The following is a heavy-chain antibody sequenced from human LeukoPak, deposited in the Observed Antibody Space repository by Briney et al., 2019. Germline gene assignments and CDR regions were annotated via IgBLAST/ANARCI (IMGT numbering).Heavy chain of an antibody. Sequence: GGSLRLSCAASGFTFSSYWMHWVRQAPGKRLVWVSRINTDGSSTSYADPVKGRFTISRDNAKNTLYLQMNSLRAEDTAVYYCARVHDKIQGIKHYYYYYMDVWGKGTTVTVSS. CDR2: INTDGSST. D-gene: IGHD1-1*01. CDR3: ARVHDKIQGIKHYYYYYMDV. V-gene: IGHV3-74*01. CDR1: GFTFSSYW. J-gene: IGHJ6*03.